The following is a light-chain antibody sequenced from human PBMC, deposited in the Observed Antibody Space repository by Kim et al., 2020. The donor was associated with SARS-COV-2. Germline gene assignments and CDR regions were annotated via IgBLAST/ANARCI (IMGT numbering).Light chain of an antibody. V-gene: IGLV1-40*01. J-gene: IGLJ2*01. CDR1: SSNVGAGYD. CDR3: QSYDSSLSGSKVV. CDR2: GNS. Sequence: VTISCTGSSSNVGAGYDVHWYQQLPGTAPKLLIYGNSNRPSGVPDRFSGSKSGTSASLAITGLQAEVEADYYCQSYDSSLSGSKVVFGGGTQLTVL.